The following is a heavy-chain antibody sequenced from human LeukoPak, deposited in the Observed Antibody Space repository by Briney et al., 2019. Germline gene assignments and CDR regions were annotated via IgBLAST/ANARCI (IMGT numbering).Heavy chain of an antibody. V-gene: IGHV3-23*01. CDR3: AKSGRTGITAADLDS. CDR2: ISSSDGST. D-gene: IGHD6-13*01. J-gene: IGHJ4*02. CDR1: GFTFSSYA. Sequence: GGSLTLSCTASGFTFSSYAMNWARKAPGKGLEWVSAISSSDGSTYYTDSVKGRFTISRDNSKNTLYLQMSSLRAEDTAVYYCAKSGRTGITAADLDSWGQGTLVTVSS.